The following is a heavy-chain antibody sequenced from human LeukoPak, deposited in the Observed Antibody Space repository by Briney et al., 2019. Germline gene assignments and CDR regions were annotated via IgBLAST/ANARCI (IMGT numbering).Heavy chain of an antibody. CDR1: GFTFSSYA. J-gene: IGHJ2*01. Sequence: GGSLRLSCAASGFTFSSYAMSWVRQAPGKGLEWVSAISGSGGSTYYADSVKGRFTISRDTSKNTLYLQMNSLRAEDTAVYYCAKNSGSYYPNWYFDLWGRGTLVTVSS. V-gene: IGHV3-23*01. CDR2: ISGSGGST. D-gene: IGHD1-26*01. CDR3: AKNSGSYYPNWYFDL.